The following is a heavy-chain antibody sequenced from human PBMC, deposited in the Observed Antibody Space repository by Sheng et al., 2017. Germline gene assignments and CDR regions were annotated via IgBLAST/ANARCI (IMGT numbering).Heavy chain of an antibody. CDR1: GGSISSSSYY. J-gene: IGHJ5*02. D-gene: IGHD1-26*01. Sequence: QLQLQESGPGLVKPSETLSLTCTVSGGSISSSSYYWGWIRQPPGKGLEWIGSIYYSGSHLLQPALKSRVTISVDTSKNQFSLKLSSVTAADTAVYYCARHPRYSGKTGFDPWGQGTLVTVSS. CDR3: ARHPRYSGKTGFDP. CDR2: IYYSGSH. V-gene: IGHV4-39*01.